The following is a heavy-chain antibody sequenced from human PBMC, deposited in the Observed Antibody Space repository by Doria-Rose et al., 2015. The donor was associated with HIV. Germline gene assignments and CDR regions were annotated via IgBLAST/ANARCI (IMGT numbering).Heavy chain of an antibody. CDR1: GVSLSSPGMG. V-gene: IGHV2-26*01. CDR3: ARIKSSRWYHKYYFDF. CDR2: ILSDDVR. J-gene: IGHJ4*02. D-gene: IGHD6-13*01. Sequence: QITLKESGPVLVKPTETLTLTCTVSGVSLSSPGMGVSWIRQPPGKALEWLAHILSDDVRSYKTSLKSRLTISRGTSKSQVVLTMTDMDPVDTATYYCARIKSSRWYHKYYFDFWGQGTLVIVSA.